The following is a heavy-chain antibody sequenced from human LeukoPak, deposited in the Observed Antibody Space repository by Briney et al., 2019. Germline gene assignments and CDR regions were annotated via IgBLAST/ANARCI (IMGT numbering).Heavy chain of an antibody. CDR2: IYTSGST. J-gene: IGHJ4*02. D-gene: IGHD2-8*01. V-gene: IGHV4-4*07. CDR3: ARDYGGWRFDY. CDR1: GASISSYY. Sequence: SETLSLTCTVSGASISSYYWSWIRQRAGKGLEWIGRIYTSGSTNYNPSLKSRVTLSVDTSKNQFSLKLRSVTAADTAVYYCARDYGGWRFDYWGQGTLVTVSS.